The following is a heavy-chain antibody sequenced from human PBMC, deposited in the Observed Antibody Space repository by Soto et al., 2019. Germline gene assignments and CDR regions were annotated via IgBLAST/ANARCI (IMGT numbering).Heavy chain of an antibody. D-gene: IGHD6-13*01. V-gene: IGHV3-9*01. Sequence: EVQLVESGGGLVQPGRSLRLSCAASGFTFDDYAMHWVRQVPGKGLEWVSGINWNSCSIGYADSVKGRFPISRDNAKNSLHLQMNSLRAEDKAFYYCVKDESINWYSGHFRHWGQGTLVTVSS. CDR1: GFTFDDYA. CDR3: VKDESINWYSGHFRH. J-gene: IGHJ1*01. CDR2: INWNSCSI.